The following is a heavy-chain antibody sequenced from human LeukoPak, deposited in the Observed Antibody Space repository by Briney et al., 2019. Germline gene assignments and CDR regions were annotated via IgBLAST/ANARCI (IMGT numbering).Heavy chain of an antibody. J-gene: IGHJ4*02. Sequence: GESLKISRKGSGYSFITNWIGWVRQMPGKGLEWMGIIYPGDSDTRYSPSFQGQVTISVDKSINTAYLQWSSLKASDTAMYYCATTTGLSGSVDYWGQGTLVTVSS. V-gene: IGHV5-51*01. D-gene: IGHD2-8*02. CDR3: ATTTGLSGSVDY. CDR2: IYPGDSDT. CDR1: GYSFITNW.